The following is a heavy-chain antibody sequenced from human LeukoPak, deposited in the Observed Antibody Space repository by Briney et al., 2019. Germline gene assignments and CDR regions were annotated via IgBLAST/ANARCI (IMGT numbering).Heavy chain of an antibody. CDR3: ARGVSSSWYSAFDI. V-gene: IGHV3-7*01. Sequence: GGSLRLSCAASGFTFSSYWMSWVRQAPGKGLEWVANIKQDGSEKYYVDSVKGRFTISRDNAKNSLYLQMNSLRAEDTAVYYCARGVSSSWYSAFDIWGQGTMVTVSS. J-gene: IGHJ3*02. D-gene: IGHD6-13*01. CDR1: GFTFSSYW. CDR2: IKQDGSEK.